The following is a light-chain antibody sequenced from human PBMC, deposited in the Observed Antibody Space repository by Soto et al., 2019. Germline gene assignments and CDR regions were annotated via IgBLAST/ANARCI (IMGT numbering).Light chain of an antibody. CDR2: HVS. J-gene: IGKJ1*01. V-gene: IGKV1-5*01. Sequence: DIQMTQSPSTLSASVGDRFTVTCLAIQSISRWLAWYQQKPGKAPKLLIYHVSTLQSGVPSRFSGSGSGTDFTLTISSLQPDDFETYFCQWYNGHSVTFGPGTKVDIK. CDR3: QWYNGHSVT. CDR1: QSISRW.